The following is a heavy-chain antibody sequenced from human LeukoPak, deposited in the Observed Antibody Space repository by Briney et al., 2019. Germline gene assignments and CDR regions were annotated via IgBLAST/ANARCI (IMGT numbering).Heavy chain of an antibody. Sequence: ASVKVSCKASGYTFTSYGISWVRQGPGQGLEWMGWISAYNGNTNYAQKLQGRVTMTTDTSTSTAYMELRSLGSDDTAVYYCARDGLYEDYYYMDAWGKGTTVTVSS. D-gene: IGHD2-8*01. CDR1: GYTFTSYG. CDR3: ARDGLYEDYYYMDA. J-gene: IGHJ6*03. V-gene: IGHV1-18*01. CDR2: ISAYNGNT.